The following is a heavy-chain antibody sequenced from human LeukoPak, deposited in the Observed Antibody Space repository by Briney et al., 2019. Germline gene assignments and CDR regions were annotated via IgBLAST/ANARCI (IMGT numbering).Heavy chain of an antibody. J-gene: IGHJ4*02. Sequence: PGGSLRLSCSASGFTFSSYAMHWVRQAPGKGLEYVSAISSNGGSTYYADSVKGRFTISRDNSKNTLYLQMNSLRAEDTAVYYCARSDTAMVLDYWGQGTLVTVSS. D-gene: IGHD5-18*01. CDR1: GFTFSSYA. CDR2: ISSNGGST. CDR3: ARSDTAMVLDY. V-gene: IGHV3-64*04.